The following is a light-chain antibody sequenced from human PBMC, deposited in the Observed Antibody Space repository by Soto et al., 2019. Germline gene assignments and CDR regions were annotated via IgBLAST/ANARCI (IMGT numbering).Light chain of an antibody. CDR2: ENN. CDR1: SSNIGINY. J-gene: IGLJ1*01. V-gene: IGLV1-51*02. CDR3: GAWDASLSAEV. Sequence: QSVLTQPPSVSAAPGQKVTISCSGGSSNIGINYVSWYQQLPGTAPKLLIYENNKRPSGIPDRFSGSKSGTSATLGITGLQTGDEADYYCGAWDASLSAEVFATGTKVTVL.